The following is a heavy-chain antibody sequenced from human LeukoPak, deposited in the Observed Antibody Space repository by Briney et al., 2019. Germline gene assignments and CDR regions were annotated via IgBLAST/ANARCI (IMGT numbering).Heavy chain of an antibody. CDR1: GFTFSSYG. CDR2: IRYDGSNK. CDR3: AKEQPNYYDSSGYSDYFDY. D-gene: IGHD3-22*01. J-gene: IGHJ4*02. Sequence: GGSLRLSCAASGFTFSSYGMHWVRQAPGKGLGRVAFIRYDGSNKYYADSVKGRFTISRDNSKNTLYLQMNSLRAEDTAVYYCAKEQPNYYDSSGYSDYFDYWGQGTLVTVSS. V-gene: IGHV3-30*02.